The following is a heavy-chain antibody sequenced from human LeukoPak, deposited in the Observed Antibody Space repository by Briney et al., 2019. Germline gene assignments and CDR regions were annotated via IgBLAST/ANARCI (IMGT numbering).Heavy chain of an antibody. V-gene: IGHV1-18*01. CDR1: YYTFTNYG. J-gene: IGHJ6*03. Sequence: GASVKVSCKASYYTFTNYGITWVRQAPGQGLEWMGWISAYNGNTFYAQNLQGRVTITTDTSTSTAYMELRSLTSDDTAVYYCARVLEITNYYYYMDVWGKGTTVTVSS. CDR2: ISAYNGNT. CDR3: ARVLEITNYYYYMDV. D-gene: IGHD1-1*01.